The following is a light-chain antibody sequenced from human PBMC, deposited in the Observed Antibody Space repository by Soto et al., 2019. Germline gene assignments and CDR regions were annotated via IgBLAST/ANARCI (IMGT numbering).Light chain of an antibody. CDR2: DAS. CDR3: QRYNTYPLT. J-gene: IGKJ4*01. Sequence: DTLMTHSPVIFSVSPCERATVSFRASQSLNSNLAWYQQKPGQAPRLLIYDASNRATGIPDRFSGSGSGTDFTLTISSLQPDDSATYYCQRYNTYPLTFGGGTKVDI. V-gene: IGKV3D-15*01. CDR1: QSLNSN.